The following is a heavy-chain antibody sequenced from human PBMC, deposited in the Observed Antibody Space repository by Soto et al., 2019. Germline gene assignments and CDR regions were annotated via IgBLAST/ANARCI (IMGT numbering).Heavy chain of an antibody. D-gene: IGHD5-12*01. CDR1: GGTFSSYA. Sequence: SVKVSCKASGGTFSSYAIRWVRQAPGQGLEGVGGIIPIFGTPNYAQKFQGRVTITADESTSTAYMELSSLKSEDTAVYYCATGGYSGYNYHHDYYGMDVWGQGTTVTVSS. J-gene: IGHJ6*02. CDR2: IIPIFGTP. CDR3: ATGGYSGYNYHHDYYGMDV. V-gene: IGHV1-69*13.